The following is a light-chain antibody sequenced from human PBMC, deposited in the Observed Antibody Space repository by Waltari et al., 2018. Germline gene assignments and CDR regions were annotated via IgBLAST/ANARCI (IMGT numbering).Light chain of an antibody. J-gene: IGKJ3*01. V-gene: IGKV1-NL1*01. CDR3: QHYYSIPFT. Sequence: DIQMPQSPSSLSASVGDRVTITCRASQGISIDLAWYQQKPGETPKLLISEASSLQSGIPSRFSGSGSGTDFTLSISSLQSEDFATYYCQHYYSIPFTFGPGTKLDVK. CDR1: QGISID. CDR2: EAS.